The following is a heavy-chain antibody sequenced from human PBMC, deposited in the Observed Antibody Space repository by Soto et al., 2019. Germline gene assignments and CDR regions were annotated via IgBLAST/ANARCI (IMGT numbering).Heavy chain of an antibody. V-gene: IGHV4-30-4*01. Sequence: QVQLQESGPGLVKPSQTLSLTCTVSGGSISSADYYWSWIRQPPGKGLEWSGYFHSSGATYKDPSLKSRVTISVDTSKNQISLKLDSVTAADTAVYYCASIWFGDFDYWGHGTLVTVSS. CDR1: GGSISSADYY. D-gene: IGHD3-10*01. J-gene: IGHJ4*01. CDR2: FHSSGAT. CDR3: ASIWFGDFDY.